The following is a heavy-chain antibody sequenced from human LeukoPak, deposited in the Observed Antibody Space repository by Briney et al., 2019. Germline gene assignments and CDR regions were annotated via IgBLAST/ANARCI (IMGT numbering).Heavy chain of an antibody. CDR3: ARISGTYSYEDY. V-gene: IGHV3-72*01. J-gene: IGHJ4*02. D-gene: IGHD3-10*01. Sequence: PGGSLRLSCAASGFTVSNNYMDWVRQAPGKGLEWVGRTRNKPKSYTTEYAASVKGRFTISRDDLKNSLYLQMNSLKTEDTAVYYCARISGTYSYEDYWGQGTLVTVSS. CDR2: TRNKPKSYTT. CDR1: GFTVSNNY.